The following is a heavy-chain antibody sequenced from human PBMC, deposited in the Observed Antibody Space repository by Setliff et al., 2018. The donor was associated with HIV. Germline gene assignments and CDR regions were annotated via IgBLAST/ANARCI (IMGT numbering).Heavy chain of an antibody. CDR2: FYYSGST. Sequence: PSETLSLTCTVSGVSFGSSDYYRAWIRQPPGKGLEWIGSFYYSGSTYYNPSLKSRVTISVDTSKNQFSLRLTSVTAADTAVYYGARNTRAGDFDYWGQGTLVTVSS. J-gene: IGHJ4*02. CDR3: ARNTRAGDFDY. CDR1: GVSFGSSDYY. D-gene: IGHD3-10*01. V-gene: IGHV4-39*01.